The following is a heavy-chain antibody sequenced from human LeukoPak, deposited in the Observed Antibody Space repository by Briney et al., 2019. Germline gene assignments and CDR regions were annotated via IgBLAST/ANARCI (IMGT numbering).Heavy chain of an antibody. CDR3: AAILLVLNYYFFDF. Sequence: GGSLRLSCAASGFTFSRYAMSWVRQVPGKGLEWVSGISGTGDKTYSADSVQGRFTISKDNSKNTLYLQMKSLRADDSAIYYCAAILLVLNYYFFDFWGQGTLVTVSS. V-gene: IGHV3-23*01. CDR2: ISGTGDKT. J-gene: IGHJ4*02. D-gene: IGHD2-8*02. CDR1: GFTFSRYA.